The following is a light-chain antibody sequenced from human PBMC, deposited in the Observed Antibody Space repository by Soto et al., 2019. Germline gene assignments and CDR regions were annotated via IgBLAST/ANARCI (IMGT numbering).Light chain of an antibody. CDR2: DNT. CDR1: NSKIASFF. CDR3: QSYDNSLTDYYV. J-gene: IGLJ1*01. Sequence: QSVLTQPPSVSGTPGQRVTISCTGSNSKIASFFVHWYQQLPGGAPKLLIFDNTNRPSGVPDRFSGSKSGTSASLAITGLQAEDEADYYCQSYDNSLTDYYVFGTGTKVTVL. V-gene: IGLV1-40*01.